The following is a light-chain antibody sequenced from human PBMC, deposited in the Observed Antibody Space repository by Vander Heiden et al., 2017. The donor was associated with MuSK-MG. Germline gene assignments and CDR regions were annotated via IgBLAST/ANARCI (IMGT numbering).Light chain of an antibody. CDR3: NVWDSYTDQQV. V-gene: IGLV3-21*04. J-gene: IGLJ1*01. Sequence: SYVLTQPPSVSVAPGKTATITCGGNNIGGKSVHWYQQKPGQAPGLVIVYDRDRPSGGPERFSGYKSGNTAALSISRVEAGDEADYYCNVWDSYTDQQVFGRGTKVTVL. CDR1: NIGGKS. CDR2: YDR.